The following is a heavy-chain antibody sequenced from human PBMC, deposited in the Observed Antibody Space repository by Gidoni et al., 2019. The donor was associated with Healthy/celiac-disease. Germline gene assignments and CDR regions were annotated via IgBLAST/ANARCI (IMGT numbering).Heavy chain of an antibody. Sequence: QVQLQESGPGLVKPSQTLSLTCTVSGGSISSGSYYWSWIRQPAGKGLEWIGRIYTSGSTNYNPALKSRVTISVDTSKNQFSLKLSSVTAADTAVYYCARDRGIAAANGGWFDPWGQGTLVTVSS. CDR3: ARDRGIAAANGGWFDP. V-gene: IGHV4-61*02. CDR1: GGSISSGSYY. J-gene: IGHJ5*02. CDR2: IYTSGST. D-gene: IGHD6-13*01.